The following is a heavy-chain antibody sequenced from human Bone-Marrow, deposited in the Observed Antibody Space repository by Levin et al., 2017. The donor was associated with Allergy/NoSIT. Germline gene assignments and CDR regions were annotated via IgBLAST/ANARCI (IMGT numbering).Heavy chain of an antibody. J-gene: IGHJ4*02. D-gene: IGHD2-15*01. V-gene: IGHV4-38-2*02. CDR2: ISQSGST. Sequence: SQTLSLTCTVSGYSISSGYYWGWIRQPPGKGLEWMGSISQSGSTHYNPSLKSRVTISLDTSKNQFSLGLSSVTAADTAVYFCTRTLGYCSGDSCYYYFDHWGQGALVTVSS. CDR3: TRTLGYCSGDSCYYYFDH. CDR1: GYSISSGYY.